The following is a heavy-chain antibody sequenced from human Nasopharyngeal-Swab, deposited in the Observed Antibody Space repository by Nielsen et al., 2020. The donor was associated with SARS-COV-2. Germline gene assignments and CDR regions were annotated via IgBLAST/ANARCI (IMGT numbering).Heavy chain of an antibody. Sequence: SETLSLTCAVSDASISSTNWWSWVRQPPGKGLEYIGEVYHSGSTNYTPSLKSRVTISVDKSKNQFSLKLSSVTAADTAIYYCAANGYYSIDYWGQGTLVTVSS. CDR3: AANGYYSIDY. V-gene: IGHV4-4*02. CDR1: DASISSTNW. CDR2: VYHSGST. D-gene: IGHD1-26*01. J-gene: IGHJ4*02.